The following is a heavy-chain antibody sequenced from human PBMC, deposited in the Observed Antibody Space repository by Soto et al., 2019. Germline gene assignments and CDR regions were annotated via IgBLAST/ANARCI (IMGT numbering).Heavy chain of an antibody. CDR1: GGSISGYY. D-gene: IGHD2-2*01. Sequence: VQLQESGPGLVKPSETLSLTCAVSGGSISGYYGSWIRQTPGKGLEWIGYIPYSGNTNYNPSLKSRVTISVDTFKSDFSLKLSSVTAADTAVYFDARGQGKSSNLSFFDYWGHGTLVTVAS. CDR3: ARGQGKSSNLSFFDY. CDR2: IPYSGNT. J-gene: IGHJ4*01. V-gene: IGHV4-59*01.